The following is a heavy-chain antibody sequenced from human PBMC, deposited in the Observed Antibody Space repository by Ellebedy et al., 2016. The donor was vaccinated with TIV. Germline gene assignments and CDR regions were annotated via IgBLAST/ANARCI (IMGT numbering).Heavy chain of an antibody. D-gene: IGHD3-22*01. CDR3: ARGSRYYYDSSGIDY. Sequence: ASVKVSXXASGYTFTGYYMHWVRPAPGQGLEWMGWINPNSGGTNYAQKFQGWVTMTRDTSISTAYMELSRLRSDDTAVYYCARGSRYYYDSSGIDYWGQGTLVTVSS. V-gene: IGHV1-2*04. CDR2: INPNSGGT. CDR1: GYTFTGYY. J-gene: IGHJ4*02.